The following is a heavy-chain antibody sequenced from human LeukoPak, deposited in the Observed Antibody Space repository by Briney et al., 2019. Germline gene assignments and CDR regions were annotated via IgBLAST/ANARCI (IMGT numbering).Heavy chain of an antibody. J-gene: IGHJ3*02. V-gene: IGHV5-51*01. CDR3: ATAWGYYDSSGYSLDAFDI. CDR2: IYPGDSDT. Sequence: GESLKISCKGSGYSFTSYWIGWVRQMPGKGLEWMGIIYPGDSDTRYSPSFQGQVTISADKSISTAYLQWSSLKASDTAMYYCATAWGYYDSSGYSLDAFDIWGQGTMITVSS. D-gene: IGHD3-22*01. CDR1: GYSFTSYW.